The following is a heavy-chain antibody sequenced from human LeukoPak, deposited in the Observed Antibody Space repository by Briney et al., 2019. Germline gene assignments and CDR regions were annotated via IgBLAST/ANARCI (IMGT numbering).Heavy chain of an antibody. D-gene: IGHD3-22*01. J-gene: IGHJ5*02. CDR1: GDFNVSRRYY. CDR2: ISYTEST. Sequence: PSETLSLTCTVCGDFNVSRRYYWGWIRQPPGKGLEWIGTISYTESTYYNPSLKSRVTISVDTSKTQFSLKVTSVTAADTAVYYCARQGGYYDSNGLNPNWFAPGGQGTLVTVSS. V-gene: IGHV4-39*01. CDR3: ARQGGYYDSNGLNPNWFAP.